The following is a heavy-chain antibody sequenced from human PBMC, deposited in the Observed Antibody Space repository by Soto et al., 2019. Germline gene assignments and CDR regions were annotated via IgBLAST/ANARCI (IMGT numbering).Heavy chain of an antibody. CDR2: ISGSGGST. J-gene: IGHJ4*02. Sequence: GGSLRLSCAASGFTFSSYAMSWVRQAPGKGLEWVSAISGSGGSTYYADSVKGRFTISRDNSKNTLYLQMNSLRAEDTAVYYCTKDTYSSGYQDFDYWGQGTLVTVSS. V-gene: IGHV3-23*01. CDR3: TKDTYSSGYQDFDY. D-gene: IGHD3-22*01. CDR1: GFTFSSYA.